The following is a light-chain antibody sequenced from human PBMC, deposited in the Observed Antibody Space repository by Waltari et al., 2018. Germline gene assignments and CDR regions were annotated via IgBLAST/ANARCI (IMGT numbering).Light chain of an antibody. CDR3: SSYTSITTVV. CDR1: SSDVGNYTY. CDR2: DVN. J-gene: IGLJ2*01. Sequence: QSALTQPASVSGSPGQSITIPCTGTSSDVGNYTYMSWFQQHPGKAPQLIIHDVNKRPSGVSNRFSGSKSANTAYLTISGLQAEDEADYYCSSYTSITTVVFGGGTKLTVL. V-gene: IGLV2-14*03.